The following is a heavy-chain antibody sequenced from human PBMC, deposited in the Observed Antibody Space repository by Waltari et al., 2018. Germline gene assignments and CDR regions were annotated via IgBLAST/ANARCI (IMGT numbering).Heavy chain of an antibody. CDR3: VHKPRDITTTGRFDY. J-gene: IGHJ4*02. CDR1: GFSLDSSGVG. Sequence: QITLKESGPTLVKPTQTLTLTCTFSGFSLDSSGVGVGWIRQPPRKALEWLALIYWDDDRRHNPSVKSKLIIPKDTSPNQVVLTMINLDPVDPATYYRVHKPRDITTTGRFDYWGQGTLVTVSS. CDR2: IYWDDDR. D-gene: IGHD1-20*01. V-gene: IGHV2-5*02.